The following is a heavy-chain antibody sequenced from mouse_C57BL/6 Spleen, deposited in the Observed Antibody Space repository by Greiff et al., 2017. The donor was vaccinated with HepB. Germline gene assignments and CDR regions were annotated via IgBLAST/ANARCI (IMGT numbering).Heavy chain of an antibody. D-gene: IGHD4-1*01. Sequence: QVQLQQSGAELARPGASVKLSCKASGYTFTSYGISWVKQRTGQGLEWIGEIYPRSGNTYYNEKFKGKATLTADKSSSTAYMELRSLTSEDSAVYFCARLELCPFAYWGQGTLVTVSA. CDR3: ARLELCPFAY. V-gene: IGHV1-81*01. CDR1: GYTFTSYG. CDR2: IYPRSGNT. J-gene: IGHJ3*01.